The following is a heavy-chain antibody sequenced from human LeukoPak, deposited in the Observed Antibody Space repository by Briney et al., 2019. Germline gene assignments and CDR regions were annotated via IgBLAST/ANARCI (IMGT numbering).Heavy chain of an antibody. CDR3: ARIQYYFDY. CDR2: IYYSGST. CDR1: GGSISSYY. J-gene: IGHJ4*02. Sequence: SETLSLTCTVSGGSISSYYWSWIRQPPGKGLEWIGYIYYSGSTNYNPSLKSRVTISVDTSKNQFSLKLSSVTAADTAVYCCARIQYYFDYWGQGTLVTVSS. V-gene: IGHV4-59*08.